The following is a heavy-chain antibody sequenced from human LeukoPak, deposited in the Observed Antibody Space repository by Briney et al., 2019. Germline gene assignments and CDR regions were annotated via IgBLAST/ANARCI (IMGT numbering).Heavy chain of an antibody. D-gene: IGHD2-15*01. V-gene: IGHV4-59*08. CDR3: ARLSTSGTPFNWFDS. CDR1: GGSISIYY. Sequence: PSETLSLTCTVSGGSISIYYWTWIRQPPGKGLEWIGSIYYSGNTNYNPSLKSRVAMSVDTSKNQFSLKLNSVTAADTAVYYCARLSTSGTPFNWFDSWGQGALVTVSS. CDR2: IYYSGNT. J-gene: IGHJ5*01.